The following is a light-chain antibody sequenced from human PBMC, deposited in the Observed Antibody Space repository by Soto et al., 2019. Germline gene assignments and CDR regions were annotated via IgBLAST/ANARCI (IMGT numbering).Light chain of an antibody. J-gene: IGLJ2*01. CDR3: AAWDDSLSGLVV. CDR2: RNN. Sequence: QPVLTQPRSASGTPGQRVTISCSGSSSNIGSNYVYWYQQLPGTAPKLLIYRNNQRPSGVPDRFSGSKSGTSASLAISGLRSEDEADFYCAAWDDSLSGLVVFGGGTKLTVL. CDR1: SSNIGSNY. V-gene: IGLV1-47*01.